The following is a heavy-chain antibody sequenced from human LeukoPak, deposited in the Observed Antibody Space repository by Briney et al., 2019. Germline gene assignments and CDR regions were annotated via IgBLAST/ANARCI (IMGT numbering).Heavy chain of an antibody. CDR3: ARLTLWSRTTHDYYYYYMDV. J-gene: IGHJ6*03. V-gene: IGHV4-34*01. CDR2: INHSGST. D-gene: IGHD2/OR15-2a*01. CDR1: GGSISSYY. Sequence: TPSETLSLTCTVSGGSISSYYWSWIRQPPGKGLEWIGEINHSGSTNYNPSLKSRVTISVDTSKNQFSLKLSSVTAADTAVYYCARLTLWSRTTHDYYYYYMDVWGKGTTVTISS.